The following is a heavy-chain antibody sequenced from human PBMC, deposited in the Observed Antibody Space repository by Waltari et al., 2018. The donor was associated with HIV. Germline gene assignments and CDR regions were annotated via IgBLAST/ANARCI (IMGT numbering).Heavy chain of an antibody. D-gene: IGHD5-12*01. CDR1: GVSLGNCG. CDR2: INGGGVKN. Sequence: LQLVESGGGLVQAGGSLSRTCAACGVSLGNCGMTWVRQAPGKGLEWISNINGGGVKNYIAVSTKGRITTSEDNKNNIVFLQMTMLSGDKTAHYYFGKYCGPSGFDYVLIDCWGQGTLVTVSS. J-gene: IGHJ4*02. V-gene: IGHV3-23*04. CDR3: GKYCGPSGFDYVLIDC.